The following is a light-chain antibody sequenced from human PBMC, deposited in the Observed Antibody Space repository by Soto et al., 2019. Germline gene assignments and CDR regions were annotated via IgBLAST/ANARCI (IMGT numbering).Light chain of an antibody. CDR2: GAS. CDR3: QQYNNWPPIT. Sequence: DIVMTQSPATLSVSPGETATLSCRARRSVSFYVAWYQQKPGQAPRLLIHGASTRATGIPARFSGSGSGTEFTLTISSLQSEDFAVYYCQQYNNWPPITFGQGTRLEIK. V-gene: IGKV3-15*01. CDR1: RSVSFY. J-gene: IGKJ5*01.